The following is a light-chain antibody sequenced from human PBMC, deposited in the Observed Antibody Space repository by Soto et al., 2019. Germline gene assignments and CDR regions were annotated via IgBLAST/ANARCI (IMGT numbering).Light chain of an antibody. V-gene: IGLV2-14*01. CDR1: SSDVGSYNY. CDR2: EVS. Sequence: QSVLTQPASVSGSPGQSITISCTGTSSDVGSYNYVSWYQQHPGKAPKLMIYEVSNRPSGVSDRFSGSKSGNTASLTISGLQAEDEADYYCSSYTSTATRVFGGGTKLNRP. CDR3: SSYTSTATRV. J-gene: IGLJ3*02.